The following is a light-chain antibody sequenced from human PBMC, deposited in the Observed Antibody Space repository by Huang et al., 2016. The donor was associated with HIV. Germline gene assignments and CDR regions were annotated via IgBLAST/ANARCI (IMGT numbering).Light chain of an antibody. Sequence: EIVLTQSPGTLSLSPGERATLSCRASQSVGIYLAWYQTKPGQAPRLLLYGASTRVTGIPDRFSGGGSGTDFTLSISRLEPEDFAVYYCQQYERPPDTFGPGTKVNIK. CDR3: QQYERPPDT. CDR1: QSVGIY. J-gene: IGKJ3*01. V-gene: IGKV3-20*01. CDR2: GAS.